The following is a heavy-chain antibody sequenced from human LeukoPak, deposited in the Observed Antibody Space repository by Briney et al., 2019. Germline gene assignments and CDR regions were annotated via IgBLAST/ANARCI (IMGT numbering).Heavy chain of an antibody. V-gene: IGHV7-4-1*02. J-gene: IGHJ4*02. CDR3: ATESLRDYDSSGYYSDY. CDR2: INTNTGYP. CDR1: GYTFTSYA. Sequence: GASVKVSCKASGYTFTSYAMNWVRQAPGQGLEWMGWINTNTGYPTYAQGFTGRFVFSLDTSVSTAYLQISSLKAEDTAVYYCATESLRDYDSSGYYSDYWGQGTLVTVSS. D-gene: IGHD3-22*01.